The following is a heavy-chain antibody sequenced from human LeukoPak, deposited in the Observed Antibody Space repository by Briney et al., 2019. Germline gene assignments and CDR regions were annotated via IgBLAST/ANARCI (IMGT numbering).Heavy chain of an antibody. Sequence: ASVKVSCKASGYSFTGYYIHWVRQAPGQGLEWMGWINPNSGGTNYAQKFQGRVTMTRDRSINTAYMDLRSLTYDDTAVYYCARDKPAEAALDFWGQGTLVTVSS. CDR3: ARDKPAEAALDF. CDR2: INPNSGGT. CDR1: GYSFTGYY. J-gene: IGHJ4*02. V-gene: IGHV1-2*02.